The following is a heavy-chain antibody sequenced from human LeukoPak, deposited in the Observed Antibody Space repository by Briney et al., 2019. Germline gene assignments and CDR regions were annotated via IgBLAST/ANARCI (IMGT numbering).Heavy chain of an antibody. Sequence: PSETLSLTCTVSGDSITNSYWSWIRQPPGGGLEWIGRISYGGSTNYNPSLKSRVIISRDTSKNQFSMELTSVTAADTAIYYCAKRIIEARENGDSNWLDPWGQGTLVTVSS. J-gene: IGHJ5*01. CDR3: AKRIIEARENGDSNWLDP. V-gene: IGHV4-59*08. CDR1: GDSITNSY. D-gene: IGHD4-17*01. CDR2: ISYGGST.